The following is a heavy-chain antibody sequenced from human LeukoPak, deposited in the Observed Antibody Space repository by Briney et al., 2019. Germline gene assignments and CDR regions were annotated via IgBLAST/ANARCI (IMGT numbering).Heavy chain of an antibody. D-gene: IGHD3-16*01. CDR1: GFTFSNAW. V-gene: IGHV3-15*01. J-gene: IGHJ4*02. CDR3: TTDGGRKSRPYHFDY. CDR2: IKSKIDGGTT. Sequence: GGFLRLSCAASGFTFSNAWMSWVRQAPGKGLEWVGRIKSKIDGGTTDYAAPVKGRFTISRDDSKNTLYLQMNSLKTEDTAVYYCTTDGGRKSRPYHFDYWGQGTLVTVSS.